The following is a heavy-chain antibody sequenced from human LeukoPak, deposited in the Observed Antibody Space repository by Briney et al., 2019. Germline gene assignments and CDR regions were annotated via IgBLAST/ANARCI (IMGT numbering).Heavy chain of an antibody. J-gene: IGHJ6*02. CDR2: INPSGGST. CDR1: GYTFTSYY. V-gene: IGHV1-46*01. Sequence: GASVKVSCKASGYTFTSYYMHWVRQAPGQELEWMGIINPSGGSTSYTQKFQGRVTMTRDTSTSTVYMELSSLRSEDTAVYYCAREGFPPKISDFWSGLGPYYYYGMDVWGQGTTVTVSS. D-gene: IGHD3-3*01. CDR3: AREGFPPKISDFWSGLGPYYYYGMDV.